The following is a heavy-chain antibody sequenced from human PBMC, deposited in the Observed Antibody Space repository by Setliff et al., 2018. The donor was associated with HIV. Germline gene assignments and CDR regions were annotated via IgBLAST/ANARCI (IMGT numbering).Heavy chain of an antibody. CDR2: IYYSGST. V-gene: IGHV4-31*03. J-gene: IGHJ4*02. CDR1: GGSVSSGGYY. CDR3: ARGAYPREFYFDS. D-gene: IGHD2-21*01. Sequence: SETLSLTCTVSGGSVSSGGYYWSWIRQHPGRGLERIGHIYYSGSTYDNPSLKSRFSISIDTSKNRFSLEVASVTAADTAVYYCARGAYPREFYFDSWGQGMLVTVSS.